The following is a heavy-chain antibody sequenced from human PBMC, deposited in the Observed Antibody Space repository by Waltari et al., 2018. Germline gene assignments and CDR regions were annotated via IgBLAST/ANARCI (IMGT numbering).Heavy chain of an antibody. CDR1: GFTFSSYA. J-gene: IGHJ4*02. D-gene: IGHD4-17*01. V-gene: IGHV3-30-3*01. Sequence: QVQLVESGGGVVQPGRSLRLSCAASGFTFSSYAMHWVRQAPGKGLEWVAVISYDGSNKYYADSVKGRFTISRDNSKNTLYLQMNSLRAEDTAVYYCARDGLPTVTTFRFDYWGQGTLVTVSS. CDR2: ISYDGSNK. CDR3: ARDGLPTVTTFRFDY.